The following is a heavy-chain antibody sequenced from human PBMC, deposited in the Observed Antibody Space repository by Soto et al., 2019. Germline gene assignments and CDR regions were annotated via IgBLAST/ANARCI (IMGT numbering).Heavy chain of an antibody. J-gene: IGHJ4*02. CDR3: AHRPIVGAAI. Sequence: QVQLQESGPGLVKPSGTLSLSGGVFGGSISNSNWWTWVRQPPGKGLEWIGEIYHSGSTNYNSSLMSRVTISLDKVNNQFSLKLTSVTAADTAVYYCAHRPIVGAAIWGQGTLVTVSS. CDR1: GGSISNSNW. D-gene: IGHD1-26*01. CDR2: IYHSGST. V-gene: IGHV4-4*02.